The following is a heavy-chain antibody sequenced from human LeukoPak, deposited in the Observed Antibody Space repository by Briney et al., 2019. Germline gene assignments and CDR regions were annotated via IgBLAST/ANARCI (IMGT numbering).Heavy chain of an antibody. J-gene: IGHJ4*02. D-gene: IGHD6-19*01. V-gene: IGHV3-21*01. CDR2: ISSSSSYI. CDR3: ARDLSIAVAGNGDY. Sequence: GGSLRLSCAASGFTFSSYSMNWVRQAPGKGLEWVSSISSSSSYIYYADSVKGRFTISRDNAKNSLYLQMNSLGAEDTAVYYCARDLSIAVAGNGDYWGQGTLVTVS. CDR1: GFTFSSYS.